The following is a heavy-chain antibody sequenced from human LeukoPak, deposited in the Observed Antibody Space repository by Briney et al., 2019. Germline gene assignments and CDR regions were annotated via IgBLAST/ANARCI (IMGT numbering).Heavy chain of an antibody. D-gene: IGHD5-18*01. J-gene: IGHJ3*02. CDR1: GFTFSGYA. Sequence: GGSLRLSCAASGFTFSGYAMHWVRQAPGKGLEWVAVISYDGSNKYYADSVKGRFTISRDNSKNTLYLQMNSLRAEDTAVYYCARGRYSYGPAGQAFDIWGQGTMVTVSS. CDR3: ARGRYSYGPAGQAFDI. CDR2: ISYDGSNK. V-gene: IGHV3-30*04.